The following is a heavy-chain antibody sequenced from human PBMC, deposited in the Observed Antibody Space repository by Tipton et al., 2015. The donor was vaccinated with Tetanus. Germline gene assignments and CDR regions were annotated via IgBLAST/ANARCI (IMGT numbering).Heavy chain of an antibody. V-gene: IGHV3-66*01. CDR3: ARGPFLKLADAFDI. Sequence: SLRLSCVASKFTVSDNYISWVRQAPGKGLEWVSVIYADGATYYADSVKGLFTISRDTSKNTVYLQMNSVRAEDTAVYYCARGPFLKLADAFDIWGQGTLVSVSS. CDR1: KFTVSDNY. CDR2: IYADGAT. D-gene: IGHD1-1*01. J-gene: IGHJ3*02.